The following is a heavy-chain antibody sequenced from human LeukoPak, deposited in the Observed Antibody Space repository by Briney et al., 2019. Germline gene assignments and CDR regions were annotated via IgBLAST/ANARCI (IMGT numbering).Heavy chain of an antibody. V-gene: IGHV3-49*03. Sequence: GGSLRLSCTASGFTFGDYAMSWFRQAPGKGLEWVGFIRSKAYGGTTEYAASVKGRFTISRDDSKSIAYLQMNSLKTEDTAVYYCTRDEARGGRTFDYWGQGTLVTVSS. CDR2: IRSKAYGGTT. J-gene: IGHJ4*02. D-gene: IGHD1-26*01. CDR3: TRDEARGGRTFDY. CDR1: GFTFGDYA.